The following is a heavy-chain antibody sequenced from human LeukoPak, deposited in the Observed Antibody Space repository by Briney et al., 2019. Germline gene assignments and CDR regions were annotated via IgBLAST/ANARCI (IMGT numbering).Heavy chain of an antibody. Sequence: SETLSLTCTVSGGSISSGGYYWSWIRQPPGKGLEWIGYIYHSGSTYYNPSLKSRVTISVDRSKNQFSLKLSSVTAADTAVYYCAGAPMITLGGVMDNWFDPWGQGTLVTVSS. J-gene: IGHJ5*02. V-gene: IGHV4-30-2*01. D-gene: IGHD3-16*01. CDR2: IYHSGST. CDR3: AGAPMITLGGVMDNWFDP. CDR1: GGSISSGGYY.